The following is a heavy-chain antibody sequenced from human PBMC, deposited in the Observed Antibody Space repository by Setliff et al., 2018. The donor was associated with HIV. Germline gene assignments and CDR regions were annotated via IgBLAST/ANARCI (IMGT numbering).Heavy chain of an antibody. CDR3: AKVMSITMIRGALGN. D-gene: IGHD3-10*01. J-gene: IGHJ4*02. Sequence: ASVKVSCKASGYTFTTYGINWVRQAPGQGLEWMGLINPRSGSTDYAPKFQGRMTMTADTSTKTVYMELNGLTSEDTAVYFCAKVMSITMIRGALGNWGQGTLVTVSS. V-gene: IGHV1-18*01. CDR1: GYTFTTYG. CDR2: INPRSGST.